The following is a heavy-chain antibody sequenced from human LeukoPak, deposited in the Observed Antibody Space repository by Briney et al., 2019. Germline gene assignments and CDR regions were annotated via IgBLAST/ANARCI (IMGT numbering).Heavy chain of an antibody. J-gene: IGHJ4*02. D-gene: IGHD3-10*01. Sequence: PSETLSLTCAVFGGTFNGYYWSWIRQPPGKGLEWIGEITPTGGTNYNPSLKSRVTISVDASNNQFSLKLTSLTAADTTVYYCARRGFLGSGTLAFGYWGQGTLVTVSS. CDR3: ARRGFLGSGTLAFGY. CDR1: GGTFNGYY. CDR2: ITPTGGT. V-gene: IGHV4-34*01.